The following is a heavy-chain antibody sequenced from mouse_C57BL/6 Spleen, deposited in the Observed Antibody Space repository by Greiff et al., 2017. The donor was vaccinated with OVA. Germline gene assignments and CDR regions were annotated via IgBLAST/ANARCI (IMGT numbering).Heavy chain of an antibody. D-gene: IGHD1-2*01. V-gene: IGHV1-63*01. CDR3: ARCDYHGPYFDF. CDR1: GYTFTNYW. J-gene: IGHJ2*01. Sequence: VQLQQSGAELVRPGTSVKMSCKASGYTFTNYWIGWAKQRPGHGLEWIGDIYPGGGYTNYNEKFKGKATLTADKSSSTAYMQFRSLTSEDSAIYYCARCDYHGPYFDFWGPGTTLTVSS. CDR2: IYPGGGYT.